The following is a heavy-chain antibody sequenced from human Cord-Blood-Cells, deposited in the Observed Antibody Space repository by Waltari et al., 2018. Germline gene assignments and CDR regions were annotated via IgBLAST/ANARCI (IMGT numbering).Heavy chain of an antibody. CDR2: IDWDDYK. CDR3: ARFNYDFEAFDS. CDR1: GFSLTTSGMG. J-gene: IGHJ3*02. Sequence: QVPLRVSGPALVKPTPHPPLPCTFSGFSLTTSGMGVSWSRQPPGKALEWLVSIDWDDYKYYSTSLKTRLTISKESSKNQVFLTMTNMGPVDTATYYCARFNYDFEAFDSWGQETMVTVSS. V-gene: IGHV2-70*15. D-gene: IGHD3-3*01.